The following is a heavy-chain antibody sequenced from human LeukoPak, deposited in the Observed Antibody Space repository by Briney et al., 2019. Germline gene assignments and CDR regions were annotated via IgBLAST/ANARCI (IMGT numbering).Heavy chain of an antibody. V-gene: IGHV3-11*04. CDR2: ISSSGTTK. J-gene: IGHJ6*02. Sequence: GGSLRLSCAASGFTFSDDFMTWIRQAPGKGLEWISYISSSGTTKSYADSVKGRFTISRNNAKNSLYLQMDSLRAEDTAVYYCASLVSSGEMDVWGQGTTVTVSS. D-gene: IGHD3-3*01. CDR3: ASLVSSGEMDV. CDR1: GFTFSDDF.